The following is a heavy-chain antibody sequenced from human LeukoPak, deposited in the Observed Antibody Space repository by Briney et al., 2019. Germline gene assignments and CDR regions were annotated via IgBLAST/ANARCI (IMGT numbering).Heavy chain of an antibody. J-gene: IGHJ4*02. CDR3: ARHPELYFFDY. CDR2: ISYSGST. Sequence: SETLSLTCTVSGASISSYYWSWIRQPPPKGLEWIGYISYSGSTNYNPSLKSRVTISADTSKNQVSLTLRSVTAADTAVHHCARHPELYFFDYWGQGTLVTVSS. CDR1: GASISSYY. V-gene: IGHV4-59*08. D-gene: IGHD3-10*01.